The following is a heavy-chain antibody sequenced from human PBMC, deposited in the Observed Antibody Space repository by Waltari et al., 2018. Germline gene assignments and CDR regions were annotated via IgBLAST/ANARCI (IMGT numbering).Heavy chain of an antibody. CDR2: IYRSGST. CDR1: GYSSSSGCY. CDR3: ARAGNFVIAARCVWFDP. D-gene: IGHD2-15*01. J-gene: IGHJ5*02. V-gene: IGHV4-38-2*01. Sequence: QVQLQEAGPGLVKPSETLSLTCAVSGYSSSSGCYLGWIRQPPGKGLEWIGSIYRSGSTHYIPSIMRRVTISSDTSKNQFPLKLSSVNAADTAVYYCARAGNFVIAARCVWFDPWGQGTLVTVSS.